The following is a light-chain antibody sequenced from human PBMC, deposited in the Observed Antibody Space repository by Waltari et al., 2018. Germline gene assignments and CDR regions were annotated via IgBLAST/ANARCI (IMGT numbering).Light chain of an antibody. CDR1: NLGKGY. V-gene: IGLV3-1*01. J-gene: IGLJ2*01. CDR3: QAWDSNTAF. CDR2: RDN. Sequence: SFELTQPPSVSVSPGQTASISCSGNNLGKGYTFWYQQKPGQSPVLVIFRDNKRPTGTPERFSGSSSGNTGTLTIRGTQALDEADYYCQAWDSNTAFFGGGTKLTVL.